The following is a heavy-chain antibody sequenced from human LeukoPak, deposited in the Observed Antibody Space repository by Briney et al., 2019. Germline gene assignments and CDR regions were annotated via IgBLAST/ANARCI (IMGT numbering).Heavy chain of an antibody. D-gene: IGHD3-22*01. V-gene: IGHV1-46*01. Sequence: ASVKVSCKASGYTFTSYFIHWVRQAPGQGLEWMGIINRSGGSTGYPQKFQGRVTMTRDTSTSTVYMELSSLRPEDAAVYYCARVHYYDSSGYYYFDYWGQGTLVTVSS. CDR1: GYTFTSYF. J-gene: IGHJ4*02. CDR2: INRSGGST. CDR3: ARVHYYDSSGYYYFDY.